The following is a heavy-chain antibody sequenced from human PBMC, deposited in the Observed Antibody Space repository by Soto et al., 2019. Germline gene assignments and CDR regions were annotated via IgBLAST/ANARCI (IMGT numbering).Heavy chain of an antibody. CDR3: ARDLDGSGSYYTDY. CDR2: ISAYNGNT. J-gene: IGHJ4*02. V-gene: IGHV1-18*01. CDR1: GYMFVTYG. Sequence: EASVKVSCKASGYMFVTYGINWVRQAPGQGLEWMGWISAYNGNTKYAQNLQGRVTMTTDASTSTAYMEMRSLRSDDTAVYYCARDLDGSGSYYTDYWGPGTLVTVS. D-gene: IGHD3-10*01.